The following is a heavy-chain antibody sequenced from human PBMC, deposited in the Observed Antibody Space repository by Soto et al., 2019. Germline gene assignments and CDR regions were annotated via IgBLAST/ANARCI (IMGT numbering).Heavy chain of an antibody. CDR1: GFTFSSYS. D-gene: IGHD6-19*01. J-gene: IGHJ4*02. Sequence: PGGSLRLSCAASGFTFSSYSMNWVRQAPGKGLEWVSSISSSSSYIYYADSVKSRFTISRDNAKNSLYLQMNSLRAEDTAVYYCARVIAVAGPSGYWGQGTLVTVSS. V-gene: IGHV3-21*01. CDR2: ISSSSSYI. CDR3: ARVIAVAGPSGY.